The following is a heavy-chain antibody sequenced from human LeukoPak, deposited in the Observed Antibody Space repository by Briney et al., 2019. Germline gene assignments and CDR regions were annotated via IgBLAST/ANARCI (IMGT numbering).Heavy chain of an antibody. CDR2: IYTSGNT. CDR1: GGSINSYY. J-gene: IGHJ2*01. Sequence: SETLSLTCTVSGGSINSYYWSWIRQPAGKGLEWIGRIYTSGNTNYKPSLKSRVTMSVDTSKNQFSLKLSSVTAADTAVYYCARVSSSWYQDWYFDLWGRGTLVTVSS. CDR3: ARVSSSWYQDWYFDL. D-gene: IGHD6-13*01. V-gene: IGHV4-4*07.